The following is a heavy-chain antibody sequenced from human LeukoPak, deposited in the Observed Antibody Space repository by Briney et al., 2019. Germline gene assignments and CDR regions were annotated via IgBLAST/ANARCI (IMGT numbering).Heavy chain of an antibody. CDR3: ARVYDSSGYYGY. Sequence: PGGPLRLSCAASGFTFSSYAMHWVRQAPGKGLEWVAVISYDGSNKYYADSVKGRFTISRDNSKNTLYLQMNSLRAQDTAVYYCARVYDSSGYYGYWGQGTLVTVSS. CDR1: GFTFSSYA. D-gene: IGHD3-22*01. CDR2: ISYDGSNK. J-gene: IGHJ4*02. V-gene: IGHV3-30-3*01.